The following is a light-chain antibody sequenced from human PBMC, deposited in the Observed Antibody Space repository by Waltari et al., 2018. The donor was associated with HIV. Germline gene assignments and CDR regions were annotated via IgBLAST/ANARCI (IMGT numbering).Light chain of an antibody. CDR1: SSDVGGSNY. CDR3: SSYTSSNTLPYV. Sequence: QSALTQPASVSGSPGQSITISCTGTSSDVGGSNYVSCYQQHPGKAPKLMIDDVSKRPSGVSKRFAGCTSGDTASLTMSGLEAEDEADYYCSSYTSSNTLPYVFGTGTKGTVL. V-gene: IGLV2-14*03. J-gene: IGLJ1*01. CDR2: DVS.